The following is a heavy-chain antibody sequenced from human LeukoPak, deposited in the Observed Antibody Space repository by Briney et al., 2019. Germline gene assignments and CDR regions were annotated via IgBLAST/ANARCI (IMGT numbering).Heavy chain of an antibody. D-gene: IGHD3-9*01. J-gene: IGHJ4*02. CDR3: ARARHGILTGYYLDY. CDR1: GFTFGSYG. Sequence: PGRSLRLSCAASGFTFGSYGMHWVRQAPGKGLEWATVIWYDGSNKYYADSVKGRFTISRDNSKDTLYLQMNSLRAEDTAVYYCARARHGILTGYYLDYWGQGTLVTVSS. V-gene: IGHV3-33*01. CDR2: IWYDGSNK.